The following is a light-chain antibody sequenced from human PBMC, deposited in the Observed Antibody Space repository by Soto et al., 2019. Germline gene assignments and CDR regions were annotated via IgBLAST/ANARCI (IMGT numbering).Light chain of an antibody. CDR1: QGIRND. J-gene: IGKJ1*01. CDR3: LQDYNYPRT. V-gene: IGKV1-6*01. CDR2: AAS. Sequence: AIQITQSPSSLSASVGDRVTMTCRASQGIRNDLGWYQQKPGEAPKLLIYAASSLQSGVPSRFSGSGSGTDFTLTISSLQPEDFATYYCLQDYNYPRTFGQGTKVDIK.